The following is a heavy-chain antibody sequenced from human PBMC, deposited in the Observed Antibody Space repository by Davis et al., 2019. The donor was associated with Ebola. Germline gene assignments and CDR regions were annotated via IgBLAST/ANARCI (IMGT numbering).Heavy chain of an antibody. D-gene: IGHD3-10*01. V-gene: IGHV3-7*03. J-gene: IGHJ3*01. CDR3: ARNKLGVIGFDV. CDR1: GFTLSSSA. Sequence: PGGSLRLSCAASGFTLSSSATSWVRQAPGKGLEWVANIKQDGSEKYYVDSVKGRFTISRDNAKNSLYLQMNSLRAEDTAVYYCARNKLGVIGFDVWGQGTMVTVSS. CDR2: IKQDGSEK.